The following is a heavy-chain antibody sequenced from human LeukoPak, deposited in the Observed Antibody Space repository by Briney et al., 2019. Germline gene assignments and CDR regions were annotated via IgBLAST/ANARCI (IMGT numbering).Heavy chain of an antibody. J-gene: IGHJ4*02. D-gene: IGHD3-10*01. Sequence: GGSLRLSCAASGFTFSSYAMSWARQAPGKGLEWVSAISGSGGSTYYADSVKGRFTISRDNSKNTLYLQMNSLRAEDTAVYYCAKGERFGELLGDYWGQGTLVTVSS. CDR3: AKGERFGELLGDY. CDR2: ISGSGGST. V-gene: IGHV3-23*01. CDR1: GFTFSSYA.